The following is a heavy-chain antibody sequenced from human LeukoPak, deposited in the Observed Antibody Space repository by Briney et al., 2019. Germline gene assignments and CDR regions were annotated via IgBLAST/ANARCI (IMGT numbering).Heavy chain of an antibody. D-gene: IGHD3-10*01. Sequence: GGSLRLSCAASGFTFSSYAMSWVRQAPGKGLEWVANIKQDGSEKYYVDSVKGRFTISRDNAKNSLYLQMNSLRAEDTAVYYCARHLWFGELTFDYWGQGTLVTVSS. J-gene: IGHJ4*02. CDR2: IKQDGSEK. CDR3: ARHLWFGELTFDY. CDR1: GFTFSSYA. V-gene: IGHV3-7*01.